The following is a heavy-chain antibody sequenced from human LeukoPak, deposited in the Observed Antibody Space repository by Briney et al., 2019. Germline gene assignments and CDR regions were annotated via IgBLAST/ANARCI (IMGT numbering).Heavy chain of an antibody. Sequence: GGSLRLACAASGFNFGSYSMTWVSQAPGKGLEWVSVMSADSATTFYADCVKGRFTISRDNAKNTVFLQMSSLRAEDKALYYCARKSASGNYPLDYWGQGTLVTVSS. V-gene: IGHV3-23*01. CDR2: MSADSATT. CDR1: GFNFGSYS. D-gene: IGHD3-10*01. J-gene: IGHJ4*02. CDR3: ARKSASGNYPLDY.